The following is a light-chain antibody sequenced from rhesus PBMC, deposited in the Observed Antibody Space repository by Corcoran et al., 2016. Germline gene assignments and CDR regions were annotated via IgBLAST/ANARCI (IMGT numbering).Light chain of an antibody. Sequence: QVILTQSPATLSLSPGERATLSCRASQSVSSYLAWYQQKPGQAPRLLLYGAASRATGIPDSFSGSGSGKELPLTISSLEPEDFAVYYCQKYSSSPLTFGGGTKVEIK. CDR1: QSVSSY. V-gene: IGKV3-53*01. CDR2: GAA. J-gene: IGKJ4*01. CDR3: QKYSSSPLT.